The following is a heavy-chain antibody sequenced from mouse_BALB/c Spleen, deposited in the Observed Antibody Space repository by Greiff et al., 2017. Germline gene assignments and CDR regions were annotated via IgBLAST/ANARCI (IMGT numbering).Heavy chain of an antibody. Sequence: VQRVESGAELARPGASVKLSCKASGYTFTDYYINWVKQRTGQGLEWIGEIYPGSGNTYYNEKFKGKATLTADKSSSTAYMQLSSLTSEDSAVYFCARYYGSLGAMDYWGQGTSVTVSS. D-gene: IGHD1-1*01. CDR2: IYPGSGNT. V-gene: IGHV1-77*01. J-gene: IGHJ4*01. CDR1: GYTFTDYY. CDR3: ARYYGSLGAMDY.